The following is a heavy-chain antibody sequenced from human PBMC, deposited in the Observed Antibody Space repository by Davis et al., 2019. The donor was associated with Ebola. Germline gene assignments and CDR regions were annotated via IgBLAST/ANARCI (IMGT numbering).Heavy chain of an antibody. V-gene: IGHV1-69*13. Sequence: SVKVSCKASGYTFTGYYMHWVRQAPGQGLEWMGGIIPIFGTANYAQKFQGRVTITADESTSTAYMELSSLRSEDTAVYYCARDRMSSSGWYVDYWGQGTLVTVSS. CDR1: GYTFTGYY. CDR2: IIPIFGTA. CDR3: ARDRMSSSGWYVDY. J-gene: IGHJ4*02. D-gene: IGHD6-19*01.